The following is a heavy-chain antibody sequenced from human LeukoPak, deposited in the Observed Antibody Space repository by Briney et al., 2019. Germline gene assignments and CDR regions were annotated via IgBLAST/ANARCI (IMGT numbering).Heavy chain of an antibody. V-gene: IGHV4-38-2*01. CDR3: AAPRGYDSSGYYYDGNWFDP. CDR2: NYHSGST. D-gene: IGHD3-22*01. CDR1: GYSISSGYY. J-gene: IGHJ5*02. Sequence: SETLSLTCAVSGYSISSGYYWGWIRQPPGKGLEWIGSNYHSGSTYYNPSLKSRVTISVDTSKNQFSLKLSSVTAADTAVYYCAAPRGYDSSGYYYDGNWFDPWGQGTLVTVSS.